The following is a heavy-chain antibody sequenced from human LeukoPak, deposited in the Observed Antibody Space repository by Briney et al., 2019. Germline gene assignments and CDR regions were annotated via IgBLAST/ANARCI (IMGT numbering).Heavy chain of an antibody. CDR1: GGSISSYY. Sequence: PSETLSLTCTVSGGSISSYYWSWIRQPAGKGLGWIGRIYNSGNTNYNPSLKSRVTMSVDTSKNQFSLKLSSVTAADTAMYYCARDPDSSSWGNAFDIWGQGTMVTVSS. V-gene: IGHV4-4*07. CDR3: ARDPDSSSWGNAFDI. J-gene: IGHJ3*02. D-gene: IGHD6-13*01. CDR2: IYNSGNT.